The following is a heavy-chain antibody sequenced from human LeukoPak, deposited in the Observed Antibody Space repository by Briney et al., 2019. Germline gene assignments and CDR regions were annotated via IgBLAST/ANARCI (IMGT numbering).Heavy chain of an antibody. J-gene: IGHJ4*02. D-gene: IGHD3-22*01. V-gene: IGHV4-30-4*01. CDR1: GGSISSGDYD. CDR2: IYYSGST. CDR3: ARYYYDRTVED. Sequence: KPSETLSLTCTVSGGSISSGDYDWRWIRQPPGKGLEWIGYIYYSGSTYYNPSLKSRVTISVDTSKNQFSLKLSSVTAADTAVYYCARYYYDRTVEDWGQGTLVTVSS.